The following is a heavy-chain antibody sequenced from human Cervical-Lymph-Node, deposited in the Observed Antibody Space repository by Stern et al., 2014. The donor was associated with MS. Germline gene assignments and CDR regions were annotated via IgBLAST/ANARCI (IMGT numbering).Heavy chain of an antibody. D-gene: IGHD4-23*01. V-gene: IGHV4-34*01. CDR2: INHSGRT. CDR1: GGSFSGYY. J-gene: IGHJ2*01. Sequence: QVQLQQWGAGLLKPSETLSLTCAVYGGSFSGYYWSWIRQPPGKGLEWIGEINHSGRTNYNPSLKSRVTISVDTSKNQFSLKLSSVTAADTAVYYCASPLLDGGDWYFDLWGRGTLVTVSS. CDR3: ASPLLDGGDWYFDL.